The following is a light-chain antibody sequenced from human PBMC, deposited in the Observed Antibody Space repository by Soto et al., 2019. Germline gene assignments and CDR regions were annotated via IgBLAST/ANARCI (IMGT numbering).Light chain of an antibody. V-gene: IGLV2-11*01. CDR1: SSNVGTYNY. Sequence: QSALTQPRSVSGSPGQSVTISCTGTSSNVGTYNYVSWYQQHPGKAPKLMIYGVSQRPSGVPDRFSGSKSGNTASLTISGLQADDEADYYCCSYAGSYTLGVFGGGTKLTVL. CDR3: CSYAGSYTLGV. J-gene: IGLJ3*02. CDR2: GVS.